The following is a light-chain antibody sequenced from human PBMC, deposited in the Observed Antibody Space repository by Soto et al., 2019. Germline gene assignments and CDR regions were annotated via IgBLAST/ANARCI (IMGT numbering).Light chain of an antibody. Sequence: QSVLTQPPSVSGAPGQRVTISCTGSSSNIGAGYDVHWYQQLPGTAPKLLIYGNSNRPSGVPDRFSGSKSGTSASLAITGLQAEDEADYYCQVWDSSSDHVVFGGGTQLTVL. CDR3: QVWDSSSDHVV. CDR2: GNS. J-gene: IGLJ2*01. V-gene: IGLV1-40*01. CDR1: SSNIGAGYD.